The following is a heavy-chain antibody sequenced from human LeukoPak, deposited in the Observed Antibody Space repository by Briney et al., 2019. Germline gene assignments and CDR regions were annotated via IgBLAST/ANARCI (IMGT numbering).Heavy chain of an antibody. V-gene: IGHV4-59*01. Sequence: SETLSLTCTVSGGSISSYYWSWIRQPPGKGLEWIGYIYYSGSTNYNPPLKSRVTISVDTSKNQFSLKLSSVTAADTAVYYCAREGFPPGVLHWGQGTLVTVSS. CDR3: AREGFPPGVLH. J-gene: IGHJ1*01. D-gene: IGHD2-2*01. CDR1: GGSISSYY. CDR2: IYYSGST.